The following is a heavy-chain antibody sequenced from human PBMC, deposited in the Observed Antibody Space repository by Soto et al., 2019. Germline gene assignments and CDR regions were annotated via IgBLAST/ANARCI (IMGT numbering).Heavy chain of an antibody. V-gene: IGHV4-34*01. J-gene: IGHJ4*02. CDR2: INHSGST. CDR3: ARRYYDILTGFDY. Sequence: PSETLSLTCAVYGGSFCGYYWSWIRQPPGKGLEWIGEINHSGSTNYNPSLKSRVTISVDTSKNQFSLKLSSVTAADTAVYYCARRYYDILTGFDYWGQGTLVTVSS. D-gene: IGHD3-9*01. CDR1: GGSFCGYY.